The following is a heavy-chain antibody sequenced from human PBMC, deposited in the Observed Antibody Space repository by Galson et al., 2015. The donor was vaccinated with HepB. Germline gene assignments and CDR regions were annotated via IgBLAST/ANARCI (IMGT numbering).Heavy chain of an antibody. Sequence: SVKVSCKASGYTFTSYGISWVRQAPGQGLEWMGWISAYNGNTNYAQKLQGRVTMTTDTSTSTAYMELRSLRSDDTAVYYCATNEGTIYVGDAFDIWGQGTMVTVSS. V-gene: IGHV1-18*04. J-gene: IGHJ3*02. D-gene: IGHD2/OR15-2a*01. CDR3: ATNEGTIYVGDAFDI. CDR1: GYTFTSYG. CDR2: ISAYNGNT.